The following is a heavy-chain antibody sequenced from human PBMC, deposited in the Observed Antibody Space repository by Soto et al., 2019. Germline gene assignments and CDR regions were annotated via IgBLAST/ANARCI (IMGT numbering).Heavy chain of an antibody. CDR2: ISGSGGST. D-gene: IGHD5-18*01. Sequence: EVQLLESGGGLVQPGGSLRLSCAASGFTFSSYAMSWVRQAPGKGLEWVSDISGSGGSTYYADSVKGRFTICRDNSKNTLYLKMNCMRAEDTAVYYCATQTLGRHSYGFDYWGQGTLVTVSS. J-gene: IGHJ4*02. CDR3: ATQTLGRHSYGFDY. V-gene: IGHV3-23*01. CDR1: GFTFSSYA.